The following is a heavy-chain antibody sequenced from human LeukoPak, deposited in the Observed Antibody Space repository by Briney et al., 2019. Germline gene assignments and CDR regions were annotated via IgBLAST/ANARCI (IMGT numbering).Heavy chain of an antibody. CDR3: ASSYVSSSWHHTDY. Sequence: SETLSLTCTVSGGSISSGSYYWSWIRQPAGKGLEWIGRIYTSGSTNYNPSLKSRVTISVDTSKNQFSLKLSSVTAADTAVYYCASSYVSSSWHHTDYWGQGTLVTVSS. CDR2: IYTSGST. CDR1: GGSISSGSYY. D-gene: IGHD6-13*01. J-gene: IGHJ4*02. V-gene: IGHV4-61*02.